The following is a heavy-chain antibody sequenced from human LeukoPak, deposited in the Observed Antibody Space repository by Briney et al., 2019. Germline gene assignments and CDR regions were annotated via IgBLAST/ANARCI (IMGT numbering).Heavy chain of an antibody. CDR2: ISYHGSDK. D-gene: IGHD3-22*01. Sequence: GGSPRLSCVASGFPFSSFGMHWVRQAPGKGLECVAVISYHGSDKYYPDSVKDRFTIPRDNAKNTLYLQMDSLRAEDTAVYYCANSDTSGYYEHWGQGTLVTVSS. CDR1: GFPFSSFG. V-gene: IGHV3-30*18. CDR3: ANSDTSGYYEH. J-gene: IGHJ4*02.